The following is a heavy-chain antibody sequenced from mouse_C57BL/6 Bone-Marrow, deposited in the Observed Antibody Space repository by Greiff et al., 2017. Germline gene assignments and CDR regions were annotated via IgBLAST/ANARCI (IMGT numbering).Heavy chain of an antibody. D-gene: IGHD4-1*01. Sequence: QVQLKQPGAELVKPGASVKMSCKASGYTFTSYWITWVKQRPGQGLEWIGDIYPTSGRTNYNEKFKSKAILTVDTSSNPAYMQLSSLTSEDSAVFDCARSGPLGRSFDHWGQGTTLTVSS. V-gene: IGHV1-55*01. J-gene: IGHJ2*01. CDR3: ARSGPLGRSFDH. CDR2: IYPTSGRT. CDR1: GYTFTSYW.